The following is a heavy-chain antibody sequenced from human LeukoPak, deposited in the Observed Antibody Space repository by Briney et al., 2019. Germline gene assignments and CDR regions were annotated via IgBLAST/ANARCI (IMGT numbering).Heavy chain of an antibody. CDR3: AKAYSGTYHYYFDY. D-gene: IGHD1-26*01. J-gene: IGHJ4*02. V-gene: IGHV4-59*01. CDR1: GGSISSYY. Sequence: SETLSLTCTVSGGSISSYYWSWIRQPPGKGLEWIGYIYYRGSTNYNPFFKSRVTISVDTSKNQLSLKLSSVTVADTAVYYCAKAYSGTYHYYFDYWGQGTLVTVSS. CDR2: IYYRGST.